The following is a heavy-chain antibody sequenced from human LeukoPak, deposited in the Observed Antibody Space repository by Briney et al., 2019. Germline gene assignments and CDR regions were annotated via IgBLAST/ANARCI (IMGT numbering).Heavy chain of an antibody. D-gene: IGHD2-2*01. CDR3: ARGFMPPRFDP. Sequence: SETLSLTCAVYGGSFSGYYWSWIRQPPGKGLEWIGEINHSGSTNYNPSLKSRVTISVDTSKNQFSLKLSSVTAADTAVYYCARGFMPPRFDPWGQGTLVTVSS. V-gene: IGHV4-34*01. CDR2: INHSGST. CDR1: GGSFSGYY. J-gene: IGHJ5*02.